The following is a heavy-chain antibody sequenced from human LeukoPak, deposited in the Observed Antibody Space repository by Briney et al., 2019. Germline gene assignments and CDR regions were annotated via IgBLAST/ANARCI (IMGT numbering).Heavy chain of an antibody. D-gene: IGHD2-8*01. CDR3: ARHVKDIVLMVSYYFDY. V-gene: IGHV4-59*08. Sequence: ASGTLSLTCTVSGGSISSYYGSWIRQPPGKGLEWIGYAFYSGSTNYNPSLKSRVTISVDTSKNQFSLRLSSVTAADTAVYYCARHVKDIVLMVSYYFDYWGQGTLVTVSS. J-gene: IGHJ4*02. CDR1: GGSISSYY. CDR2: AFYSGST.